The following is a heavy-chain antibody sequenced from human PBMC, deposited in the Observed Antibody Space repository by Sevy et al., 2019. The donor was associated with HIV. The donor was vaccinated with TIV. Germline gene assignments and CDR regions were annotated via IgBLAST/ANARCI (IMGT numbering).Heavy chain of an antibody. D-gene: IGHD4-17*01. CDR3: ARDQTVTTSRGFDY. CDR1: GGTFSSYA. V-gene: IGHV1-69*13. Sequence: ASVKVSCKASGGTFSSYAISWVRQAPGQGLEWMGGIIPIFGTANYAQKFQGRVTITADESTSTAYMELSSLRSEDTAVYYRARDQTVTTSRGFDYWGQGTLVTVSS. J-gene: IGHJ4*02. CDR2: IIPIFGTA.